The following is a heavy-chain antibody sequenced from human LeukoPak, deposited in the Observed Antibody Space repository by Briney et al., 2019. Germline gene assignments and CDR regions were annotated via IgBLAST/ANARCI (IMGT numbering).Heavy chain of an antibody. CDR1: GSTFSSYA. Sequence: PGGSPRLSCAASGSTFSSYAMSWVRQAPGKGLEWVLAIRGSGGSTYYEDSVKGRFTISRENSKSTLYLQMNSLRAEDTAVYYCAKGPPYDAFDIGGEGSMVTVSS. J-gene: IGHJ3*02. CDR3: AKGPPYDAFDI. CDR2: IRGSGGST. V-gene: IGHV3-23*01.